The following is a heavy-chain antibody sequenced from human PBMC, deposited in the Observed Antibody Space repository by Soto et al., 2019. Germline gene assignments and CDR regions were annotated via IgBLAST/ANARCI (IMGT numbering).Heavy chain of an antibody. CDR1: GFTFSSYS. CDR3: AIMSIAARYYGMDV. Sequence: GGSLRLSCAASGFTFSSYSMNWVRQAPGKGLEWVSSISSSSSYIYYADSVKGRFTISRDNAKNSLYLQMNSLRAEDTAVYYCAIMSIAARYYGMDVWGQGTTVTVSS. D-gene: IGHD6-6*01. J-gene: IGHJ6*02. CDR2: ISSSSSYI. V-gene: IGHV3-21*01.